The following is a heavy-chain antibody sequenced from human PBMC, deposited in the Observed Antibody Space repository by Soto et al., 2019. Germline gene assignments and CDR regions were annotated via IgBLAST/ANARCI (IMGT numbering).Heavy chain of an antibody. V-gene: IGHV3-23*01. CDR3: AKDHEYSSSWLSSDNWFDP. D-gene: IGHD6-13*01. CDR1: GFTFSSYA. J-gene: IGHJ5*02. CDR2: ISGSGGST. Sequence: EVQLLESGGGLVQPGGSLRLYCAASGFTFSSYAMSWVRQAPGKGLEWVSAISGSGGSTYYADSVKGRFTISRDNSKNTLYLQMNSLRAEDTAVYYCAKDHEYSSSWLSSDNWFDPWGQGTLVTVSS.